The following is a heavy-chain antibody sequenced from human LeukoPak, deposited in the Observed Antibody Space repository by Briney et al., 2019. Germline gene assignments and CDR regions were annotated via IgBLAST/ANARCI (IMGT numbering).Heavy chain of an antibody. J-gene: IGHJ4*02. CDR1: GGTFSSYA. CDR2: IIPIFGTA. D-gene: IGHD6-13*01. Sequence: GASVKVSCKASGGTFSSYAISWVRQAPGQGLEWMGGIIPIFGTANYAQKFQGRVTITADESTSTAYMELSSLRSEDTAVYYCARDRGHSSSWLLNGDWGQGTLVTVSS. CDR3: ARDRGHSSSWLLNGD. V-gene: IGHV1-69*13.